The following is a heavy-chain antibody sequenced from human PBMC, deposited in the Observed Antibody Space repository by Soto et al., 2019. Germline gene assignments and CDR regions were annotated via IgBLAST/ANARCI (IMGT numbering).Heavy chain of an antibody. V-gene: IGHV3-20*01. J-gene: IGHJ6*03. Sequence: EVQLVESGGGVVRPGGSLRLSRAASGFTFDDYGMSWVRQAPGKGLEWVSGINWNGGSTGYADSVKGRFTISRDNAKNSLYLQMNSLRAEDTALYHCARVSGVNDYYYYYMDVWGKGTTVTVSS. CDR2: INWNGGST. D-gene: IGHD2-8*01. CDR3: ARVSGVNDYYYYYMDV. CDR1: GFTFDDYG.